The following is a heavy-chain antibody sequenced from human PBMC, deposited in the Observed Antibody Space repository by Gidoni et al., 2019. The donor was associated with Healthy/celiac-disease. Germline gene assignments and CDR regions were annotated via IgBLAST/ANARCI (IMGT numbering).Heavy chain of an antibody. J-gene: IGHJ3*02. CDR3: ARDLRSTAKGMGDAFDI. D-gene: IGHD4-17*01. CDR2: IIPIFGTA. Sequence: QVQLVQSGAEVKKPGSSVKVSCKASGGTFSSYAISWVRQAPGQGLEWMGGIIPIFGTANYAQKFQGRVTITADESTSTAYMELSSLRSEDTAVYYCARDLRSTAKGMGDAFDIWGQGTMVTVSS. V-gene: IGHV1-69*01. CDR1: GGTFSSYA.